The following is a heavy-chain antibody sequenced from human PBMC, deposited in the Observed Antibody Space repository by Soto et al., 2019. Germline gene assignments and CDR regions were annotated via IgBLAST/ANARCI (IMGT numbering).Heavy chain of an antibody. CDR3: ARGYCSWTTCYTGCFDF. D-gene: IGHD2-2*02. V-gene: IGHV3-7*05. CDR2: IKKDAREI. CDR1: GFTFSNYW. Sequence: EVVLVESGGGLVQPGGSLRLSCAASGFTFSNYWMSWVRQSPGKGLEWVAKIKKDAREIYYVGSVKGRFTISRDNAKNTMYRQTTSLEAEDTAVCYCARGYCSWTTCYTGCFDFWGQGTMVTVSS. J-gene: IGHJ3*01.